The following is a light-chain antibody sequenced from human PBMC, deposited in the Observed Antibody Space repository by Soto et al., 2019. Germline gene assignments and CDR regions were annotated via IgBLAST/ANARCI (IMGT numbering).Light chain of an antibody. Sequence: EIVMTQSPATLSVSPGERATLSCRASQSVSSNLAWYQQKPGQAPRLFIYDASRRATGIPDRFSGSGSGTDFTLTISRLQPEDFAVYYCQQYGRSLTFGGGTKVEIK. J-gene: IGKJ4*01. CDR2: DAS. CDR1: QSVSSN. V-gene: IGKV3-20*01. CDR3: QQYGRSLT.